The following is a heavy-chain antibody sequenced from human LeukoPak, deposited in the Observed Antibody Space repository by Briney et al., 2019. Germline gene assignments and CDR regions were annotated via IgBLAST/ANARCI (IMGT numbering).Heavy chain of an antibody. J-gene: IGHJ6*03. Sequence: SETLSLTCTVSGGSISSGGHYWSWIRQHPGKGLEWIGYIYYSGSTYYNPSLKSRVTISVDTSKNQFSLKLSSVTAADTAVYYCARDREVDYYYYMDVWGKGTTVTVSS. CDR3: ARDREVDYYYYMDV. CDR1: GGSISSGGHY. D-gene: IGHD1-26*01. V-gene: IGHV4-31*03. CDR2: IYYSGST.